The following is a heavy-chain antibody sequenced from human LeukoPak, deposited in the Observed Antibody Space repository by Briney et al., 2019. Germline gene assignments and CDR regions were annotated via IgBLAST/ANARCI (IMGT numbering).Heavy chain of an antibody. CDR1: GFTFSSYA. D-gene: IGHD2-8*02. V-gene: IGHV3-30*02. CDR3: AKLLLETGGVGEEFDY. Sequence: TGGSLRLSCAASGFTFSSYAMYWVRQAPGKGLEWVAFIWSDGNKKYYADSVKGRFTTSRDNSRNTVNLQMNGLTSEDTAVYYCAKLLLETGGVGEEFDYWGQGTLITVSS. CDR2: IWSDGNKK. J-gene: IGHJ4*02.